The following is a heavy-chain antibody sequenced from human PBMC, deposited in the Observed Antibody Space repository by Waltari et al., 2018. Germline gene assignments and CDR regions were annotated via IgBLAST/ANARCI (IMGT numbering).Heavy chain of an antibody. CDR1: GFTFSSYI. D-gene: IGHD3-16*01. J-gene: IGHJ4*02. CDR3: SKGWGDF. CDR2: ISGSGGNT. V-gene: IGHV3-23*01. Sequence: EAQLLESGGGLVQPGGSLRLSCAASGFTFSSYIMSWVRQTPGKGREWVSGISGSGGNTYYTDSVKGRFTISRDNSKNTLYLQMNSLRAEDTAVYYCSKGWGDFWGQGTLVTVSS.